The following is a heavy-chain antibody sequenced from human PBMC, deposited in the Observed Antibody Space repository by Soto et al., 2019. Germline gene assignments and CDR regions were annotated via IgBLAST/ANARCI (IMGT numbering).Heavy chain of an antibody. CDR2: IYYSGST. Sequence: SETLSLTCTVSGGSISSYYWSWIRQPPGKGLEWIGYIYYSGSTNYNPSLKSRVTISVDTSKNQFSLKLSSVTAADTAVYYCARVGVLRYFDWLSPFDYWGQGTLVTVSS. CDR3: ARVGVLRYFDWLSPFDY. V-gene: IGHV4-59*01. CDR1: GGSISSYY. J-gene: IGHJ4*02. D-gene: IGHD3-9*01.